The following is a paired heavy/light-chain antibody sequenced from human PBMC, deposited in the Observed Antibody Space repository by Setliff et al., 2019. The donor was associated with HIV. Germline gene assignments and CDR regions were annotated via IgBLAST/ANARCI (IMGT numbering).Heavy chain of an antibody. CDR1: GGSFSGYY. J-gene: IGHJ6*02. CDR2: INHSGST. Sequence: QVQLQQWGAGLLKPSETLSLTCAVYGGSFSGYYWSWIRQPPGKGLEWIGEINHSGSTNYNPSLKSRVTISVDTSKNQFSLKLSSVTAADTAVYYCARVAPAGIAAAGTVYYYYGMDVWGQGTTVTVSS. D-gene: IGHD6-13*01. CDR3: ARVAPAGIAAAGTVYYYYGMDV. V-gene: IGHV4-34*01.
Light chain of an antibody. CDR1: KLGDKY. Sequence: SYELTQPPSVSVSPGQTASITCSGDKLGDKYACWYQQKPGQSPVLVIYQDSKRPSGIPERFSGSNSGNTATLTISGTQAMDEADYYCQAWDSSTGWVFGGGTKLTVL. V-gene: IGLV3-1*01. CDR3: QAWDSSTGWV. CDR2: QDS. J-gene: IGLJ3*02.